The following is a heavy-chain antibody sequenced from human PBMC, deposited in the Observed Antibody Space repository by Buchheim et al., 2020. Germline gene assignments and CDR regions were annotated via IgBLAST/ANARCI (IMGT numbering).Heavy chain of an antibody. J-gene: IGHJ4*02. CDR1: GGSISNCGYS. CDR2: IYHTGGT. CDR3: ARADYGDHGWYYVDY. Sequence: QLQLQESGSGLVKPSQTLSLTCDVSGGSISNCGYSWSWLLQPPGKGLEWIGYIYHTGGTNYNPSLKSLVTISVDTSKNQFPLKLKAETAEDTAVYFGARADYGDHGWYYVDYWGQGIL. V-gene: IGHV4-30-2*01. D-gene: IGHD4/OR15-4a*01.